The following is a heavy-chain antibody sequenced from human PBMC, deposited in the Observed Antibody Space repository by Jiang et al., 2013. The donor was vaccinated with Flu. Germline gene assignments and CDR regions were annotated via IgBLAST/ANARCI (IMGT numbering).Heavy chain of an antibody. J-gene: IGHJ4*02. CDR3: ARSGSTGRYLFDD. D-gene: IGHD6-13*01. V-gene: IGHV5-51*01. CDR1: IQLHQLL. Sequence: GAEVKKPGESLETLLQDFWIQLHQLLDRLGAPDARKGLEWMGIIYPGDSDTTYSPSFQGQVTISADESVSTAYLRWSSLKASDTATYYCARSGSTGRYLFDDWGREPWSSSPQ. CDR2: IYPGDSDT.